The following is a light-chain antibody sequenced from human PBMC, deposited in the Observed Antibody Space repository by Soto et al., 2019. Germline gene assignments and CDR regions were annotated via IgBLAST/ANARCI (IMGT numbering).Light chain of an antibody. CDR2: DAS. V-gene: IGKV3-20*01. CDR3: QQYGSSPLT. Sequence: EIVLTQSPGTLSLSPGERATVSCRASQSVRNNYLTWYQQQPGQAPRLLIYDASNRAAGIPDRFSGSGSGIDFTLTISRLEPEDFAVYYCQQYGSSPLTFGGGTKVEIK. CDR1: QSVRNNY. J-gene: IGKJ4*01.